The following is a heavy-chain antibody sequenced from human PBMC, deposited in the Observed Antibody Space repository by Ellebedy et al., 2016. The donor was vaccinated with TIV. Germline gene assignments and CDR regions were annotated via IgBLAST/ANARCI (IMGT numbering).Heavy chain of an antibody. Sequence: ASVKVSXXASGYTFTSYGISWVRQAPGQGLEWMGWISAYNGNTNYAQKLQGRVTMTTDTSTSTAYMELRSLRSDDTAVYYCAREGWEMATISAVDYWGQGTLVTVSS. V-gene: IGHV1-18*01. D-gene: IGHD5-24*01. CDR3: AREGWEMATISAVDY. CDR2: ISAYNGNT. CDR1: GYTFTSYG. J-gene: IGHJ4*02.